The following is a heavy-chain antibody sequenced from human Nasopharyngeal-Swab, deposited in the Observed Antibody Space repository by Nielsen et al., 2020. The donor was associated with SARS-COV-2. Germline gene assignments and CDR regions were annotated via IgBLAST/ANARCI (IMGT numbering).Heavy chain of an antibody. D-gene: IGHD6-13*01. J-gene: IGHJ3*02. CDR1: GFSLSTSGMC. CDR2: IDWDDDK. V-gene: IGHV2-70*01. CDR3: ARTPPTIAAHAFDI. Sequence: SGPTLVKPTQTLTLTCTFSGFSLSTSGMCVSWIRQPPGKTLEWLALIDWDDDKYYSTSLKTRLTISKDTSKNQVVLTVTDMDPVDTATYYCARTPPTIAAHAFDIWGQGTMVTVSS.